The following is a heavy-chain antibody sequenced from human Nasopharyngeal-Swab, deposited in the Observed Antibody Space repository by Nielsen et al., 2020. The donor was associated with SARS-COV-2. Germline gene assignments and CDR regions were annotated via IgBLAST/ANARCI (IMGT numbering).Heavy chain of an antibody. D-gene: IGHD5-24*01. J-gene: IGHJ4*02. Sequence: GESLKISCAASGFTFSSYGMHWVRQAPGKGLEWVAVISYGGSNKYYADSVKGRFTISRDNSKNTLYLQMNSLRAEDTAVYYCAKAWLPTYWGQGTLDTVSS. CDR2: ISYGGSNK. V-gene: IGHV3-30*18. CDR1: GFTFSSYG. CDR3: AKAWLPTY.